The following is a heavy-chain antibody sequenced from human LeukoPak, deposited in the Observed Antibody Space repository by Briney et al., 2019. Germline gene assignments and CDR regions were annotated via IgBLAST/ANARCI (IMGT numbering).Heavy chain of an antibody. CDR2: IYYSGST. J-gene: IGHJ4*02. CDR3: ASSSHTYYYDSSGYYPH. Sequence: SETLSLTCTASGGSISSYYWSWIRQPPGKGLEWIGYIYYSGSTNYNPSLKSRVTISVDTSKNQFSLKLSSVTAADTAVYYCASSSHTYYYDSSGYYPHWGQGTLVTVSS. V-gene: IGHV4-59*01. CDR1: GGSISSYY. D-gene: IGHD3-22*01.